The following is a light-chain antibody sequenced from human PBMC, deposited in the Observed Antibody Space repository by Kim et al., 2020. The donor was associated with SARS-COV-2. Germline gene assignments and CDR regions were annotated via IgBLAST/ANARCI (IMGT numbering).Light chain of an antibody. CDR2: EAS. Sequence: SAYVGSRVTVPGRTIQSISGWLAWYQQQPEKAPKSLIYEASSFQSGVPSTFSGSGSGTDFTLTISSLQPKDFATNDCQQYNSYPDTYGQGTNLEI. V-gene: IGKV1D-16*01. CDR3: QQYNSYPDT. J-gene: IGKJ2*01. CDR1: QSISGW.